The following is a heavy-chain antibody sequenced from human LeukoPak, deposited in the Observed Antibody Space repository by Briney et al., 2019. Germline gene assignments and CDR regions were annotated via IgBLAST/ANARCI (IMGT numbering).Heavy chain of an antibody. CDR1: GGSINSYY. D-gene: IGHD2-21*01. V-gene: IGHV4-59*01. CDR3: ARGGGAVDWFDP. CDR2: IYYSGST. Sequence: SETLSLTCTVSGGSINSYYWSWIRQPPGRGLEWFGYIYYSGSTNYNPSLKSRVTISVDTSKNQFSLKLSSVTAADTAVYYCARGGGAVDWFDPWGQGTLVTVSS. J-gene: IGHJ5*02.